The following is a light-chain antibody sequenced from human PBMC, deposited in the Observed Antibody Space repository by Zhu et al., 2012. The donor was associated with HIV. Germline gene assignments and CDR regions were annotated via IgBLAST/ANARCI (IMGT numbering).Light chain of an antibody. CDR2: GAS. V-gene: IGKV1-39*01. J-gene: IGKJ2*01. CDR1: QGISTY. CDR3: LQSYTTPYT. Sequence: DIQLTQSPSFLSASVGDRVTITCRATQGISTYLVWYQQKPGTAPNLLIYGASSLQTGVPSRFSGSGFGTDFTLTISSLQPEDFATYYCLQSYTTPYTFGQGTNLEIK.